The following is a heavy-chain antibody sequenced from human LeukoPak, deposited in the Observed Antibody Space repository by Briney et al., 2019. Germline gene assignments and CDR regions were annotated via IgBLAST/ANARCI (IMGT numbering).Heavy chain of an antibody. J-gene: IGHJ2*01. CDR2: IYTSGST. CDR3: ARHQAVGIAAAGLWYFDL. V-gene: IGHV4-4*09. CDR1: GGSISSYY. D-gene: IGHD6-13*01. Sequence: PSETLSLTCTVSGGSISSYYWSWIRQPPGKGLDWIGYIYTSGSTNYNPSLKSRVTISVDTSKNQFSLKLSSVTAADTAVYYCARHQAVGIAAAGLWYFDLWGRGTLVTVSS.